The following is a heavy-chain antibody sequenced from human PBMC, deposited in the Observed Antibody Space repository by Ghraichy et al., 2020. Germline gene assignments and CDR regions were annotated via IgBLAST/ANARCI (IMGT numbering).Heavy chain of an antibody. CDR2: INPTTGIT. CDR1: VGSFSGYY. Sequence: SETLSLTCAVYVGSFSGYYWSWIRQPPGKGLEGIGEINPTTGITNNSPSLKSRLTMLVDTSKNQLSLKLKSVTAADTAVYYCARRRELWSAAEGDAFDMWGQGTMVTVSS. CDR3: ARRRELWSAAEGDAFDM. D-gene: IGHD5-18*01. V-gene: IGHV4-34*01. J-gene: IGHJ3*02.